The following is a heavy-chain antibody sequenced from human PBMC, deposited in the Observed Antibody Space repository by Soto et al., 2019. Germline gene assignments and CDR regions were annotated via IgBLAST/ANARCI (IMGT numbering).Heavy chain of an antibody. CDR2: IIPIFGTA. J-gene: IGHJ6*02. V-gene: IGHV1-69*01. CDR1: GGTFSSYA. D-gene: IGHD3-3*01. CDR3: ARDASHFGGVISPYYYYGMDV. Sequence: QVQLVQSGAEVKKPGSSVKVSCKASGGTFSSYAISWVRQAPGQGLEWMGGIIPIFGTANYAQKFQGRVTITADESTSTAYMELSSLRSEDTAVYYCARDASHFGGVISPYYYYGMDVWGQGTTVTVSS.